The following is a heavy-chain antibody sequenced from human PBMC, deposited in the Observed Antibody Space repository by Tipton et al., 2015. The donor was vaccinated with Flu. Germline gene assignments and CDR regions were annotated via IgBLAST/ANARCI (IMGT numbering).Heavy chain of an antibody. CDR2: INHSGST. CDR3: ARGYYDFWSGYLLYYYYYGMDV. V-gene: IGHV4-34*01. D-gene: IGHD3-3*01. CDR1: GGSFSGYY. Sequence: GLVKPSETLSLTCAVYGGSFSGYYWSWIRQPPGKGLEWIGEINHSGSTNYNPSLKSRVTISVDTSKNQFSLKLSSVTAADTAVYYCARGYYDFWSGYLLYYYYYGMDVWGQGTTVTVSS. J-gene: IGHJ6*02.